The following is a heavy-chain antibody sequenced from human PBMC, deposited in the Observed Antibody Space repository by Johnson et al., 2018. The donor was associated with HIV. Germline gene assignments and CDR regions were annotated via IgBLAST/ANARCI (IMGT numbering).Heavy chain of an antibody. CDR2: ISYDGNNK. CDR1: GFTFSTYS. CDR3: ARESGWGHDAFDI. J-gene: IGHJ3*02. Sequence: QMQLVESGGGVVQPGRSLRLSCAASGFTFSTYSMHWVRQAPGMRLEWVAVISYDGNNKYYADSLKVRFTISRDNSKNTLYLQMNSLRAEDTAVYSCARESGWGHDAFDIWGQGTMVIVSS. D-gene: IGHD3-22*01. V-gene: IGHV3-30*04.